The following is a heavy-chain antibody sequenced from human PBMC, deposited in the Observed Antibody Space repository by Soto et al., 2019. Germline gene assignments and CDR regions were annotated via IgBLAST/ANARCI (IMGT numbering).Heavy chain of an antibody. Sequence: PSETLSLTCAVYGGSFSGYYWRWIRQPPGKGLEWIGEINHSGSTNYNPSLKSRVTISVDTSKNQFSLKLNYETAADTAVYYCARVGDTMVRGDFKWFDPWGQGTLVTVSS. CDR3: ARVGDTMVRGDFKWFDP. CDR1: GGSFSGYY. V-gene: IGHV4-34*01. D-gene: IGHD3-10*01. CDR2: INHSGST. J-gene: IGHJ5*02.